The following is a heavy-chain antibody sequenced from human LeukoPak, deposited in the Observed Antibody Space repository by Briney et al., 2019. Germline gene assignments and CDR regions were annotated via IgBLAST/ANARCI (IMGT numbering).Heavy chain of an antibody. CDR1: GGSISSSSYY. Sequence: PSETLSLTCTVSGGSISSSSYYWGWIRQPPGKGLEWIGSIYYSGSTYYNPSLKSRVTISVDTSKNQFSLKLSSVTAADTAVYYCAKVGSSGWYVGDWGQGTLVTVSS. CDR3: AKVGSSGWYVGD. J-gene: IGHJ4*02. D-gene: IGHD6-19*01. V-gene: IGHV4-39*07. CDR2: IYYSGST.